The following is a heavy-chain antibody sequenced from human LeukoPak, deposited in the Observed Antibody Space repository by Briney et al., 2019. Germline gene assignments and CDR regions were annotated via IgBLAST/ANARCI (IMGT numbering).Heavy chain of an antibody. CDR3: ARMPHYGDLNYSFDY. V-gene: IGHV3-21*01. CDR1: GFTFSSYW. D-gene: IGHD4-17*01. CDR2: ISSSGNYI. Sequence: GGSLRLSCAASGFTFSSYWMSWVRQAPGKGLEWVSSISSSGNYIYHADSVKGRFTISRDNAKNSLYLQMNSLRAEDTAVYYCARMPHYGDLNYSFDYWGQGTLVTVSS. J-gene: IGHJ4*02.